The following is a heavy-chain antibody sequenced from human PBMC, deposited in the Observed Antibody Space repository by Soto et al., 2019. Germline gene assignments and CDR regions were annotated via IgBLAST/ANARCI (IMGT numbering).Heavy chain of an antibody. CDR1: GGSINRGDYY. J-gene: IGHJ5*02. V-gene: IGHV4-30-4*01. CDR3: ARDTDNYDISTSTRFDP. CDR2: IYYSGTN. D-gene: IGHD3-9*01. Sequence: QVQLQESGPGLVKPSQTLTLACTVSGGSINRGDYYWSWIRQPPGKGLEWIGNIYYSGTNYYNPSLKSRVIISVDTSKNQFSLKLSSLTAADTGVYYCARDTDNYDISTSTRFDPWGQGTLVTVSS.